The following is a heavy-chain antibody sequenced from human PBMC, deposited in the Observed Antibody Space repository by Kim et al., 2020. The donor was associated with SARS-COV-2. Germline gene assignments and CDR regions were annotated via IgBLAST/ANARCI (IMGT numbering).Heavy chain of an antibody. J-gene: IGHJ6*02. CDR2: IIPIFGTA. CDR3: ARDLNTMVRGVTPLPYYYYCMDV. CDR1: GGTFSSYA. D-gene: IGHD3-10*01. Sequence: SVKVSCKASGGTFSSYAISWVRQAPGQGLEWMGGIIPIFGTANYAQKFQGRVTITADESTSTAYMELSSLRSEDTAVYYCARDLNTMVRGVTPLPYYYYCMDVSGQWTTVTVSS. V-gene: IGHV1-69*13.